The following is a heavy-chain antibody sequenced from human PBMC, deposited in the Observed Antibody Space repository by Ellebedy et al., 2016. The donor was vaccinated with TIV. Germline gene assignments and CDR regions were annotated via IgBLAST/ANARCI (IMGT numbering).Heavy chain of an antibody. CDR1: GVTVSSYN. V-gene: IGHV3-66*01. CDR2: LQSGGVT. CDR3: TRARGGGGSVDY. Sequence: GGSLRLSCAAPGVTVSSYNMNWVRQAPGKGLEWVSVLQSGGVTHYADSVKGRFTVSRDNSRNTLYLQMNSLSVEDTAVYYCTRARGGGGSVDYWGQGTLVTVSS. D-gene: IGHD2-21*01. J-gene: IGHJ4*02.